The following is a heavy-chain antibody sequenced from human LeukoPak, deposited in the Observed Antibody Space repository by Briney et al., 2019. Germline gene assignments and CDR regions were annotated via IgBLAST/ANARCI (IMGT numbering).Heavy chain of an antibody. V-gene: IGHV3-33*01. CDR2: IWYDGSNK. Sequence: PGGSLRLSCAASGFTFSSYGMHWVRQAPGKGLEWVAVIWYDGSNKYYADSVKGRFTISRDNSKNTLYLQMNSLRAEDTAVYYCARDPSTTVVTNYFDYWGQGTLVTVSS. D-gene: IGHD4-23*01. J-gene: IGHJ4*02. CDR1: GFTFSSYG. CDR3: ARDPSTTVVTNYFDY.